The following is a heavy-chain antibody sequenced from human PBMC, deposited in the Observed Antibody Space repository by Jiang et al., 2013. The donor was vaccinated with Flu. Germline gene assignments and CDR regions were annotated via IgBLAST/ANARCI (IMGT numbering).Heavy chain of an antibody. Sequence: GAEVKKPGASVKVSCKAPGYTFTGYYMHWVRQSPGQGLQWMGWISTKNGDTDYAQAFQGRVTMTRDTSISTVYMELASLRSDDTAIYYCARDLYRSYDFWGQGTLVTVSS. J-gene: IGHJ4*02. CDR3: ARDLYRSYDF. D-gene: IGHD3-10*01. V-gene: IGHV1-2*02. CDR1: GYTFTGYY. CDR2: ISTKNGDT.